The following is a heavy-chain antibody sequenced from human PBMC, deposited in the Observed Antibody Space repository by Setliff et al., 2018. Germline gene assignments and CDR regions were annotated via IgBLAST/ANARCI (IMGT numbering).Heavy chain of an antibody. D-gene: IGHD3-10*01. Sequence: SETLSLTCSVSGGSISSGSYYWGWIRQSPGKGLERIGSMYYSGSTYYNPSLKGRVTLSVDTTKNQFSLKLTSTTAADTAVYFCARHLLVQGTYHFDYWGQGSPVTVSS. V-gene: IGHV4-39*01. CDR2: MYYSGST. J-gene: IGHJ4*02. CDR3: ARHLLVQGTYHFDY. CDR1: GGSISSGSYY.